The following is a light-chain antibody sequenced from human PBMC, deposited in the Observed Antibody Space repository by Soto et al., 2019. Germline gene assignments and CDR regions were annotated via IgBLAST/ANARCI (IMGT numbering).Light chain of an antibody. V-gene: IGKV3D-20*02. CDR3: QQRSNLPPT. Sequence: EIVLTQSPGTLSLSPGERATLSCRASQSVSSSYLAWYQQKPGQAPRLLIYGASTRATGIPARFSGSGSGTEFTLTISSLQSEDFAVYYCQQRSNLPPTFGQGTRLEIK. CDR1: QSVSSSY. J-gene: IGKJ5*01. CDR2: GAS.